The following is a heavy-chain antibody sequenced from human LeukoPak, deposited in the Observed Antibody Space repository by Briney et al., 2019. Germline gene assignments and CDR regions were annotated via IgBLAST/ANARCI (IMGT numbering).Heavy chain of an antibody. J-gene: IGHJ4*02. CDR1: GGSISSYY. V-gene: IGHV4-4*07. CDR2: IYTSGST. CDR3: ARDLDYYGSGSYYDY. D-gene: IGHD3-10*01. Sequence: SETLSLTCTVSGGSISSYYWSWIRQPAGKGLEWIGRIYTSGSTNYNPSLKSRVTMSVDTSKNQFSLKLSSVTAADTAVYYCARDLDYYGSGSYYDYWGQGTLVTVSS.